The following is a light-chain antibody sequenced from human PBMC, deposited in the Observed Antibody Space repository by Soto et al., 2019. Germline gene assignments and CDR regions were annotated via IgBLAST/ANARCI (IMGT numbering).Light chain of an antibody. CDR1: QSVSSSY. V-gene: IGKV3-20*01. Sequence: IVLTQSPGTPSLSPGERATLSCRASQSVSSSYLAWYQQKPGQAPRLLIYGASSRATGIPDRFSGSGSGTDFTLTISRLEPEDFAVYYCQQYGSSRTFGQGTKVDI. CDR3: QQYGSSRT. J-gene: IGKJ1*01. CDR2: GAS.